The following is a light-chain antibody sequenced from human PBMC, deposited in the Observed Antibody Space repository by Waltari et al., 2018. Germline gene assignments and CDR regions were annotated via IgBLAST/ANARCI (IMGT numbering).Light chain of an antibody. Sequence: AIQMTQSPSSLSASEGDRVTITCRASQGIRNKLGWYQQKPGKAPRLLIYAASSLQSGVPSRFSGSGSGTDFTLTISSLQPEDFATYYCLQDYNYPFTFGPGTKVDIK. V-gene: IGKV1-6*01. J-gene: IGKJ3*01. CDR2: AAS. CDR3: LQDYNYPFT. CDR1: QGIRNK.